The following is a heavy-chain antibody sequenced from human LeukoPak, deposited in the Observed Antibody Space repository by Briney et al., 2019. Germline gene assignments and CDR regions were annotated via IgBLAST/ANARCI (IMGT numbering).Heavy chain of an antibody. J-gene: IGHJ4*02. Sequence: PGRSLRLSCAASGFTFSSYAMHWVRQAPGKGLEWVAVISYDGSNKYYADSVKGRFTISRDNAKNSLYLQMNSLRAEDTAVYYCARAMTTNGRKGYFDYWGQGTLVTVSS. V-gene: IGHV3-30*04. D-gene: IGHD3-22*01. CDR3: ARAMTTNGRKGYFDY. CDR1: GFTFSSYA. CDR2: ISYDGSNK.